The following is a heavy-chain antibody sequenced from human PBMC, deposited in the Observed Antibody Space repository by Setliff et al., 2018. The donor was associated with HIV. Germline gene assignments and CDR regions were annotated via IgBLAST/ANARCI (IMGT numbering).Heavy chain of an antibody. CDR3: ARVSGTSGWPRKDPHFFYYYMDV. Sequence: TLSLTCTVSGDSISDYYWTWIRQPPGKGLEWIGYIYYSGNTTYNPSLKRRVTISLDTSKNQFSLKLISLTAADTAVYYCARVSGTSGWPRKDPHFFYYYMDVWGGGTTVTVSS. V-gene: IGHV4-59*08. J-gene: IGHJ6*03. CDR1: GDSISDYY. D-gene: IGHD6-25*01. CDR2: IYYSGNT.